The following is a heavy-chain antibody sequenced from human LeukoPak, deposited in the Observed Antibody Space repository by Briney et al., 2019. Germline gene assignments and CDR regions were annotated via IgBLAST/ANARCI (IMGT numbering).Heavy chain of an antibody. Sequence: SETLSLTCTVSGGSISSYYWGWIRQPPGKGLEWIGSIYYSGSTYYNPSLKSRVTISVDTSKNQFSLKLSSVTAADTAVYYCARCLYGIGAFDIWGQGTMVTVSS. CDR2: IYYSGST. CDR1: GGSISSYY. V-gene: IGHV4-39*07. J-gene: IGHJ3*02. CDR3: ARCLYGIGAFDI. D-gene: IGHD2-8*01.